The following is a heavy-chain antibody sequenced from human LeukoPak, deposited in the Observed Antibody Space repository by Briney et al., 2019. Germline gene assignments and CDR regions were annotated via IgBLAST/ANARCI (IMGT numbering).Heavy chain of an antibody. CDR3: ARSRPAPKEFDH. CDR2: IYTRGTA. J-gene: IGHJ4*02. Sequence: KSSETLSLTCTVSDDSISDYYWSWIRQPPGKGLEWIGYIYTRGTANYNPSLKSRVTMSADTSKNQFSLKLDSVTAADTAVYYCARSRPAPKEFDHWGQGTLVTVSS. D-gene: IGHD2-2*01. V-gene: IGHV4-4*09. CDR1: DDSISDYY.